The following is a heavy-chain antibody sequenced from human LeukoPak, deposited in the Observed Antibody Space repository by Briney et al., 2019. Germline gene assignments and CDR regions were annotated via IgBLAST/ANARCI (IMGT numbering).Heavy chain of an antibody. CDR2: ISYDGSNK. CDR3: AKGFSSMAFDI. CDR1: GFTFSSYG. J-gene: IGHJ3*02. D-gene: IGHD6-13*01. Sequence: GGSLRLSCAASGFTFSSYGMHWVRQAPGKGLEWVAVISYDGSNKYYADSVKGRFTISRVNSKNTLYLQMNSLRAEDTAVYYCAKGFSSMAFDIWGQGTMVTVSS. V-gene: IGHV3-30*18.